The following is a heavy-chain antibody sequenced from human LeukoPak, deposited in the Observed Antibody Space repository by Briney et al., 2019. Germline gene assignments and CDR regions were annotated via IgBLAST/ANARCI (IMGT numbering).Heavy chain of an antibody. Sequence: GGSLRLSCAASGFTFGTYSMNWVRQAPGKGLEWVSSISSGSGYIYYADSVRGRFTISRDNAKNSLYLQVNSLRAEDTAVYYCARDGVYCSGGSCDHLDYWGQGTLVTVSS. CDR1: GFTFGTYS. D-gene: IGHD2-15*01. V-gene: IGHV3-21*01. CDR2: ISSGSGYI. CDR3: ARDGVYCSGGSCDHLDY. J-gene: IGHJ4*02.